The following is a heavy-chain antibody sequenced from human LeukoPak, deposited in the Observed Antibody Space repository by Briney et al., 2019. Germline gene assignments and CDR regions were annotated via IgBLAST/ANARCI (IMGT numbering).Heavy chain of an antibody. CDR1: GYTFTSYG. Sequence: ASVKVSCKASGYTFTSYGISWVRQAPGQGLEWMGWISAYNGNTNYAQKLQGRVTMTTDTSTSTAYMELRSLRSDDTAVYYCARGPPWRTAGTKRDAFDIWGQGTMVTVSS. CDR2: ISAYNGNT. D-gene: IGHD6-13*01. CDR3: ARGPPWRTAGTKRDAFDI. J-gene: IGHJ3*02. V-gene: IGHV1-18*01.